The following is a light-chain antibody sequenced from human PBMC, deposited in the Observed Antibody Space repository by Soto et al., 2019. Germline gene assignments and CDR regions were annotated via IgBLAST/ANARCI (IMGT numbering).Light chain of an antibody. CDR2: DSN. V-gene: IGLV1-51*01. Sequence: QSVLTQPPSVSVAPGQTVTISCSGSSSNIGKYYVSWYQQLPGEAPKLLIYDSNKRPSGIPERFSASRSGTSATLGITGLQTGDEADYYCGAWDDSLRLYVFGPGTKLTVL. CDR3: GAWDDSLRLYV. CDR1: SSNIGKYY. J-gene: IGLJ1*01.